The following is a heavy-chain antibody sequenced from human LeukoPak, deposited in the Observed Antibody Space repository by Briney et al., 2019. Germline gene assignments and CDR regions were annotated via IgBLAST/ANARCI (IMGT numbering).Heavy chain of an antibody. CDR1: GFTFSSYA. V-gene: IGHV3-23*01. CDR3: AKWPAVGLSEYYFDY. D-gene: IGHD6-19*01. CDR2: ISGSGGST. Sequence: GGSLRLSCAASGFTFSSYAMSWVRQAPGKGLEWVSAISGSGGSTYYADSVKGRFTISRDNSKNTLYLKMNSLRAEDTAVYYCAKWPAVGLSEYYFDYWGQGTLVTVSS. J-gene: IGHJ4*02.